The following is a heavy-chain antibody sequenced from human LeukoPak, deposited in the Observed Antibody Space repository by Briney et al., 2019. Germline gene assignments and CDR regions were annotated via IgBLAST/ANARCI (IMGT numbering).Heavy chain of an antibody. CDR2: ISYNGSNI. D-gene: IGHD3-3*01. CDR1: GFTFSDYA. J-gene: IGHJ4*02. Sequence: GGSLRLSCAASGFTFSDYAMHWVRQAPGKGLEWVAVISYNGSNIYYADSVKGRFTISRDNAKNSLYLQMNSLRAEDTALYYCAKGHDFWSGYSFDYWGQGTLVTVSS. V-gene: IGHV3-30*18. CDR3: AKGHDFWSGYSFDY.